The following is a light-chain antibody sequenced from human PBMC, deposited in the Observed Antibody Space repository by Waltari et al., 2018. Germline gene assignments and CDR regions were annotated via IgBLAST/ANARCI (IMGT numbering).Light chain of an antibody. V-gene: IGKV1-39*01. CDR2: AAS. CDR3: QQSKEVQFT. J-gene: IGKJ2*01. CDR1: QTITTY. Sequence: DIQLTQSPSALSASVGDRVTITCRARQTITTYLNWYQQRPGTAPKFLIYAASNLETGVPSRFSGGGSGTDFTLTISGLQPDDFATYYCQQSKEVQFTFGQGTKLEIK.